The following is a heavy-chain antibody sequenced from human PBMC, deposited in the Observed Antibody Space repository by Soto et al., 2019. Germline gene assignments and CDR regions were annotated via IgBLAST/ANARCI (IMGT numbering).Heavy chain of an antibody. V-gene: IGHV4-39*01. CDR1: GGSISSSSCY. CDR2: IYYSGST. CDR3: ARQSPGYSSSWPDY. J-gene: IGHJ4*02. D-gene: IGHD6-13*01. Sequence: SETLSLTCTVSGGSISSSSCYWGWIRQPPGKGLEWIGSIYYSGSTYYNPSLKSRVTISVDTSKNQFSLKLSSVTAADTAVYYCARQSPGYSSSWPDYWGQGTLVTVSS.